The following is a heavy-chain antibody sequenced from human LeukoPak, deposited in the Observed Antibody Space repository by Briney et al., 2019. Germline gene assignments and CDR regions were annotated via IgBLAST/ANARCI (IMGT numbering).Heavy chain of an antibody. D-gene: IGHD3-10*01. V-gene: IGHV1-69*01. CDR3: ARGQADRLYGSGSYYFDY. Sequence: SVKVSCKASGGTFSSYAISWVRQAPGQGLEWMGGIIPIFGTANYAQKFQGRVTITADESTSTAYMERSSLRSEDTAVYYCARGQADRLYGSGSYYFDYWGQGTLVTVSS. CDR2: IIPIFGTA. CDR1: GGTFSSYA. J-gene: IGHJ4*02.